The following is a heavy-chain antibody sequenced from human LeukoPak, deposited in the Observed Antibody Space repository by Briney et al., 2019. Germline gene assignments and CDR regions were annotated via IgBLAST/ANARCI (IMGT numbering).Heavy chain of an antibody. CDR2: IYSGGST. CDR1: GFTVSSNY. V-gene: IGHV3-53*01. J-gene: IGHJ6*03. Sequence: PGGSLRLSCAASGFTVSSNYMSWVRQAPGKGLEWVSVIYSGGSTYYADSVKGRFTISRDNSKNTLYLQMNSLRAEDTAVYYCAKDAVLYYYDSSGYYYEYYYYYMDVWGKGTTVTVSS. CDR3: AKDAVLYYYDSSGYYYEYYYYYMDV. D-gene: IGHD3-22*01.